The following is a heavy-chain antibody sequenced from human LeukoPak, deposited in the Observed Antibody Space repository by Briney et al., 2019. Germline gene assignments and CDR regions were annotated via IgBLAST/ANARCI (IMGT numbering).Heavy chain of an antibody. D-gene: IGHD2-2*01. Sequence: SETLSLTCAVYGGSFSGYYWSWIRQPPGKGLEWIGEINHSGSTNYNPSLKSRVTISVDTSKNQFSLKLGSVTAADTAVYCCARRDIVVVPAAFDYWGQGTLVTVSS. CDR3: ARRDIVVVPAAFDY. J-gene: IGHJ4*02. CDR2: INHSGST. CDR1: GGSFSGYY. V-gene: IGHV4-34*01.